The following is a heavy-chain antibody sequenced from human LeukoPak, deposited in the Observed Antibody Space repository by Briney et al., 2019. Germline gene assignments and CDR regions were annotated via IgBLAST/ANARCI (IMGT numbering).Heavy chain of an antibody. CDR3: AREMGKMIVDY. J-gene: IGHJ4*02. D-gene: IGHD3-22*01. CDR2: IYSGGST. Sequence: GGSLRLSCAASGFTFSSNYMSWVRQAPGKGLEWVSVIYSGGSTYYADSVKGRFTISRDNSKNTLYLQMNSLRAEDTAVYYCAREMGKMIVDYWGQGTLVTVSS. V-gene: IGHV3-53*01. CDR1: GFTFSSNY.